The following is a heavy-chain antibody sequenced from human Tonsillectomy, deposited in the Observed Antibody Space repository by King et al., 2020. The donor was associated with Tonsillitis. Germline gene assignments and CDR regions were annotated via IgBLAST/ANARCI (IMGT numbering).Heavy chain of an antibody. Sequence: VQLVQSGTEVKKPGASLKISCKGSGYSFTSYWIGWVRQMPGKGLEWMGIIYPSDSDTRYSPSFQGQVTISADQSISTAYLQWSSLKASDTAMYFCARLLDTVTPVDSWGPGTLVTVSS. D-gene: IGHD4-17*01. J-gene: IGHJ4*02. CDR1: GYSFTSYW. V-gene: IGHV5-51*03. CDR3: ARLLDTVTPVDS. CDR2: IYPSDSDT.